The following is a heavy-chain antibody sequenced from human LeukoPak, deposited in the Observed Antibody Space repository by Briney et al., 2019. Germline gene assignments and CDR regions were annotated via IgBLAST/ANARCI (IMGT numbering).Heavy chain of an antibody. CDR3: VRDSSGWSVDY. V-gene: IGHV1-46*01. Sequence: ASVKVSCKASGYSFTSYHMHWVRQAPGQGLEWMGIIKPSGGNTSYAQEFQDRVTMTRDTSTSTVYMELSSLRFEDTAVYYCVRDSSGWSVDYWGQGTLVTVSS. CDR1: GYSFTSYH. CDR2: IKPSGGNT. J-gene: IGHJ4*02. D-gene: IGHD6-19*01.